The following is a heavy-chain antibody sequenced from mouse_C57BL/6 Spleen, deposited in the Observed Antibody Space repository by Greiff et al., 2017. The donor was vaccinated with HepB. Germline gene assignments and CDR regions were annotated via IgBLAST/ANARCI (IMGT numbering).Heavy chain of an antibody. Sequence: VQLVESGPGLVQPSQSLSITCTVSGFSLTSYGVHWVRQSPGKGLEWLGVIWSGGSTDYNAAFISRLSISKDNSKSQVFFKMNSLQADDTAIYYCARPLYGSTHDYAMDYWGQGTSVTVSS. CDR1: GFSLTSYG. J-gene: IGHJ4*01. D-gene: IGHD1-1*01. CDR2: IWSGGST. V-gene: IGHV2-2*01. CDR3: ARPLYGSTHDYAMDY.